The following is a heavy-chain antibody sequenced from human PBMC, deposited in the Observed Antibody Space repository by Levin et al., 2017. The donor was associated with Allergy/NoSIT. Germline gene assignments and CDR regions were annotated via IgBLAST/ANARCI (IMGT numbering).Heavy chain of an antibody. D-gene: IGHD2-2*01. J-gene: IGHJ4*02. V-gene: IGHV3-30*18. Sequence: GGSLRLSCAASGFTFSSYGMHWVRQAPGKGLEWVAVISYDGSNKYYADSVKGRFTISRDNSKNTLYLQMNSLRAEDTAVYYCAKEAVKDIVVVPAAMPTYYFDYWGQGTLVTVSS. CDR1: GFTFSSYG. CDR2: ISYDGSNK. CDR3: AKEAVKDIVVVPAAMPTYYFDY.